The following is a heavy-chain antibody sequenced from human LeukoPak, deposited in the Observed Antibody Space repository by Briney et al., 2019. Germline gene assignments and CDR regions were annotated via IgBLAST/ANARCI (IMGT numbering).Heavy chain of an antibody. J-gene: IGHJ6*02. CDR2: IIPILGIA. CDR1: GGTFSSYA. D-gene: IGHD1-26*01. Sequence: ASVKVSCKASGGTFSSYAISWVRQAPGQGLEWMGRIIPILGIANYAQKSQGRVTITADKSTSTAYMELSSLRSEDTAVYYCARHIVGAVLGYYYYGMDVWGQGTTVTVSS. V-gene: IGHV1-69*04. CDR3: ARHIVGAVLGYYYYGMDV.